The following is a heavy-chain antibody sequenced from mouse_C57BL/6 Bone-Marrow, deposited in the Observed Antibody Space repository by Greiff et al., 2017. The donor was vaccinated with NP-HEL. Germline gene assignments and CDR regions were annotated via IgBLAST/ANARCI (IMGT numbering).Heavy chain of an antibody. CDR1: GFTFSSYA. D-gene: IGHD1-1*01. J-gene: IGHJ1*03. V-gene: IGHV5-4*01. CDR3: AREEGYYYGSSLYWYFDV. Sequence: EVKLMESGGGLVKPGGSLKLSCAASGFTFSSYAMSWVRQTPEKRLEWVATISDGGSYTYYPDNVKGRFTISRDNAKNNLYLQMSHLKSEDTAMYYCAREEGYYYGSSLYWYFDVWGTGTTVTVSS. CDR2: ISDGGSYT.